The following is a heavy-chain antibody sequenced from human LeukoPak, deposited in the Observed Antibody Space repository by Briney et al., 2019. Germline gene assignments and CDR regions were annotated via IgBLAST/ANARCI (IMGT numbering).Heavy chain of an antibody. CDR3: ARSPEYCRGGSCYLEY. V-gene: IGHV3-20*04. Sequence: PGGSLRLSCAASGFTFDDYGMSWVRQAPGKGLEWVSGVNWNGISTTYADSVKGRFTISSDNAKNSLYLQMNSLRDEDTALYYCARSPEYCRGGSCYLEYWGQGTLVTVSS. CDR1: GFTFDDYG. CDR2: VNWNGIST. D-gene: IGHD2-15*01. J-gene: IGHJ4*02.